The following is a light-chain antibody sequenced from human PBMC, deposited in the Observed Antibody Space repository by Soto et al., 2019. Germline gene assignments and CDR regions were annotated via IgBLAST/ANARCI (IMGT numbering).Light chain of an antibody. CDR2: QVS. CDR3: SSYTSGNTRV. J-gene: IGLJ3*02. CDR1: SSDVGGYTD. V-gene: IGLV2-14*01. Sequence: QSALTQPASVSGSPGQSITISCTGTSSDVGGYTDVSWYQQHPGKAPKLMIYQVSNRPSGISNRFSGSKSGNTPSLTIAGHQAEDEADYYCSSYTSGNTRVFGGGTKLTVL.